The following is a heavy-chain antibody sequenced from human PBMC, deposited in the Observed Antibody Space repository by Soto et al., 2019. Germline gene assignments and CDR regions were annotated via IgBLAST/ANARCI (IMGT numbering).Heavy chain of an antibody. CDR3: ARDNRGYSSSWYPAPFDY. CDR1: GGSISSSNW. D-gene: IGHD6-13*01. CDR2: IYHSGST. J-gene: IGHJ4*02. Sequence: QVQLQESGPGLVKPSGTLSLTCAVSGGSISSSNWWSWVRQPPGKGLEWFGEIYHSGSTNYNPSLKSRVTISVDKSKNQFSLKLSSLTAADTAVYYCARDNRGYSSSWYPAPFDYWGQGTLVTVSS. V-gene: IGHV4-4*02.